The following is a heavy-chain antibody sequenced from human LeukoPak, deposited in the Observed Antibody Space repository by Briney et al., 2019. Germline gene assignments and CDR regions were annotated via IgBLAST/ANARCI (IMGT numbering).Heavy chain of an antibody. CDR2: INHSGST. V-gene: IGHV4-34*01. D-gene: IGHD5-18*01. CDR3: ARGGYSYGLISTTFDY. Sequence: SETLSLTCAVYGGSFSGYFWSWIRQPPGKGLEWIGEINHSGSTNYNPSLKSRVTISVDTSKNQFSLELSSVTAADTAVYYCARGGYSYGLISTTFDYWGQGTLVTVSS. J-gene: IGHJ4*02. CDR1: GGSFSGYF.